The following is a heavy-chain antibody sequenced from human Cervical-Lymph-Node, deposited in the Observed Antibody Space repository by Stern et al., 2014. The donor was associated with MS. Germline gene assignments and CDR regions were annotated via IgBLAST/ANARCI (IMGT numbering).Heavy chain of an antibody. Sequence: MQLVESGGGLVKPGGSLSLSCSASGFTFSDYYMAWLRQAPGKGLEWISYITSAGTMYYADSVKGRFTISRDNAKNSLNLQMNSLRAEDTAIYYCARASYYGSGSHAYYWGQGTLVTVSS. D-gene: IGHD3-10*01. J-gene: IGHJ4*02. CDR1: GFTFSDYY. CDR3: ARASYYGSGSHAYY. V-gene: IGHV3-11*01. CDR2: ITSAGTM.